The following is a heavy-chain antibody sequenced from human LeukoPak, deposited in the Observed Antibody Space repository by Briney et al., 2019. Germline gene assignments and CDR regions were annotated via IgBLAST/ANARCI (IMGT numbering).Heavy chain of an antibody. J-gene: IGHJ4*02. V-gene: IGHV3-11*04. CDR3: ARVGQFDS. Sequence: GGSLRLSCAASGLTFTDYWMSWIRQAPGKGLEWISYISISGGTIYYAESVKGRFTISRDNAKSSLYLQLNSLRGEDTAVYYCARVGQFDSWGQGTLVTVSS. CDR1: GLTFTDYW. CDR2: ISISGGTI.